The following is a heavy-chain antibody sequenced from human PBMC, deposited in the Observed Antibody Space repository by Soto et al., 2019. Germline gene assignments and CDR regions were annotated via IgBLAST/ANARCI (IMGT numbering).Heavy chain of an antibody. CDR3: ARHGTEAGYSSSWYRHYYYYGMDV. V-gene: IGHV4-39*01. CDR1: GGSISSSSYY. CDR2: IYYSGST. D-gene: IGHD6-13*01. J-gene: IGHJ6*02. Sequence: SETLSLTCTVSGGSISSSSYYWGWIRQPPGKGLEWIGSIYYSGSTYYNPSLKSRVTISVDTSKNQFSLKLSSVTAADTAVYYCARHGTEAGYSSSWYRHYYYYGMDVWGQGTTVTVSS.